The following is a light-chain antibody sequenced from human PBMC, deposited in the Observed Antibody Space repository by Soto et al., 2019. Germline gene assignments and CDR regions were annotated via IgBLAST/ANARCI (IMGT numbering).Light chain of an antibody. V-gene: IGLV2-14*01. CDR2: GVK. Sequence: QSVLTQPASVSGSPGQSITISCTGSGRDIGAYDYVSWYQQHPGKAPKLLIYGVKNRPSGVSYRFSASKSAFTASLTISGLQPDDQAHPYRSSYTTSYFDVFGPGTKVTV. CDR3: SSYTTSYFDV. CDR1: GRDIGAYDY. J-gene: IGLJ1*01.